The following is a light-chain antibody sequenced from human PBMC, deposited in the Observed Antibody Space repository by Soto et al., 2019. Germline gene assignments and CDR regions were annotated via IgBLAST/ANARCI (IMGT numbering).Light chain of an antibody. J-gene: IGLJ1*01. Sequence: QSALAQPASVSGSPGQSITISCTGTSSDIGSYDLVSWYQRHPGTAPKLIIYEVTKRPSGVSTRFSGSKSGNTASLTISGLQAVDEADYYCCSFADFTYVFGTGTKVTVL. CDR1: SSDIGSYDL. CDR3: CSFADFTYV. CDR2: EVT. V-gene: IGLV2-23*02.